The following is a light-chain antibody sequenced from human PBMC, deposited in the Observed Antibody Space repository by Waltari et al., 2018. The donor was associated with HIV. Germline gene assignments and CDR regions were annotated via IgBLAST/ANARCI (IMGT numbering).Light chain of an antibody. Sequence: QSVLTQPPSVSGAPGQRVTISCTGSSSTLGAGYALHRYQQLPGTAPKLLIYGNSNRPSGVPDRFSGSKSGTSASLAITGLQAEDEADYYCQSYDSSLSGYWVFGGGTKLTVL. CDR3: QSYDSSLSGYWV. CDR2: GNS. J-gene: IGLJ3*02. CDR1: SSTLGAGYA. V-gene: IGLV1-40*01.